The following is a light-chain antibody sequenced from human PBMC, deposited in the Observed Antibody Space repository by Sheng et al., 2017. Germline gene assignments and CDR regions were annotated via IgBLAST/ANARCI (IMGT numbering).Light chain of an antibody. CDR2: SNN. V-gene: IGLV1-47*02. J-gene: IGLJ2*01. Sequence: QSVLTQPPSASGTPGQRVTISCSGSSSNIGSNYVYWYQQLPGTAPKLLIYSNNQRPSGVPDRFSGSKSGTSASLAISGLRSEDEADYYCAAWDDSLSGFXVFGGGTKLTVL. CDR1: SSNIGSNY. CDR3: AAWDDSLSGFXV.